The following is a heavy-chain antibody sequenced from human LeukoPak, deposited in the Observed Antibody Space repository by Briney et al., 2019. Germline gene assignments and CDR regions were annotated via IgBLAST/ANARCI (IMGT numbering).Heavy chain of an antibody. V-gene: IGHV1-2*02. J-gene: IGHJ4*02. CDR3: ATPSHLNGPYYFDY. CDR1: GYTFTGYY. Sequence: GASVKVSCKASGYTFTGYYMHWVRQAPGQGLEWMGWINPNSGGTNYAQKFQGRVTMTRDTSISTAYMELSRLRSDDTAVYYCATPSHLNGPYYFDYWGQGTLVTVSS. CDR2: INPNSGGT.